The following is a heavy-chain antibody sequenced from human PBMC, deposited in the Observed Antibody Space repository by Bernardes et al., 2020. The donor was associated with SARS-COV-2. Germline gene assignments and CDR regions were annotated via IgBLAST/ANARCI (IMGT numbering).Heavy chain of an antibody. V-gene: IGHV3-21*01. Sequence: GGALRLPRAASEFTLSSHALSWGPPAPGKGVGGGPSITSSSSYKYYADSVKGRFTISRDNAKNSLYLQMNSLRAEDTAVYFCARESDWNYVFDYWGQGTLVTVSS. CDR1: EFTLSSHA. D-gene: IGHD1-7*01. J-gene: IGHJ4*02. CDR2: ITSSSSYK. CDR3: ARESDWNYVFDY.